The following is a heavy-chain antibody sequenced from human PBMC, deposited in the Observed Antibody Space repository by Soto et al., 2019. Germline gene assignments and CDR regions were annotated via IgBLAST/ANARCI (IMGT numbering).Heavy chain of an antibody. D-gene: IGHD3-10*02. Sequence: GGSLRLSCAASGFTFSSYAMSWVRQAPGKGLEWVSGISGDGSSTYYADSVKGRFTISRDNSKNTLFLQMNSLSAEDTAVYYCARVEKYYALRSTYYVFADWGQRALVTVSA. CDR1: GFTFSSYA. CDR2: ISGDGSST. CDR3: ARVEKYYALRSTYYVFAD. J-gene: IGHJ1*01. V-gene: IGHV3-23*01.